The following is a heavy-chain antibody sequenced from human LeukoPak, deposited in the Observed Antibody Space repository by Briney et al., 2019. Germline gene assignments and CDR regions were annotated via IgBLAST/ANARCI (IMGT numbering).Heavy chain of an antibody. J-gene: IGHJ4*02. CDR2: ISYDGSNK. CDR3: ARWGFGESY. CDR1: GFTFSSYA. V-gene: IGHV3-30-3*01. D-gene: IGHD1-26*01. Sequence: GGSLRLSCAASGFTFSSYAMHWVRQAPGKGLEWVAVISYDGSNKYYADSVKGRFTISRDNSKNTLYLQMNSLRAEDTAVYYCARWGFGESYWGQGTLVTVSP.